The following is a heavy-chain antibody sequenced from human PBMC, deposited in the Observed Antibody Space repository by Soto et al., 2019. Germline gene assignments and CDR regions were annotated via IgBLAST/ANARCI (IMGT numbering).Heavy chain of an antibody. J-gene: IGHJ4*02. CDR1: RGTFSSYA. CDR3: ATTPNSSSFLDY. CDR2: ILPLFGTP. V-gene: IGHV1-69*01. Sequence: QVQLVQSGAEVKKPGSSVKDSCRATRGTFSSYAFYWVRQAPGQGLEWMGGILPLFGTPNYAQQFQGRITITADESTSTAYMELSSLTSEDTAVYYCATTPNSSSFLDYWGQGTLVSVSS. D-gene: IGHD6-6*01.